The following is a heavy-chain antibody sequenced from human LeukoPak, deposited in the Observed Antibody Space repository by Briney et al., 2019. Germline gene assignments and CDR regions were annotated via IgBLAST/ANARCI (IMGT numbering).Heavy chain of an antibody. J-gene: IGHJ6*03. Sequence: GGSLRLSCAASGFTFSSYGMHWVRQAPGKGLEWVAFIRYDGSNKYYADSVKGRFTISRDNSKNTLYLQMNSLRAEDTAVYYCARDRGYYYYYMDVWGKGTTVTISS. CDR1: GFTFSSYG. V-gene: IGHV3-30*02. CDR3: ARDRGYYYYYMDV. CDR2: IRYDGSNK.